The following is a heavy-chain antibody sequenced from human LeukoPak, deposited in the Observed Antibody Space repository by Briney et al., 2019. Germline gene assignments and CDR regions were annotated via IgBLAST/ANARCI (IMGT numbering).Heavy chain of an antibody. CDR1: GFTFSDHY. J-gene: IGHJ6*02. CDR2: SRDKSHSYTT. D-gene: IGHD6-6*01. CDR3: ARAGTASNNYYGMDV. Sequence: PGGSLRLSCAASGFTFSDHYMDWVRQAPGKGLEWVGRSRDKSHSYTTEYAASAKGRFSISREVSENSLYLQMNSLKTEDTAVYYCARAGTASNNYYGMDVWGQGTTVTVSS. V-gene: IGHV3-72*01.